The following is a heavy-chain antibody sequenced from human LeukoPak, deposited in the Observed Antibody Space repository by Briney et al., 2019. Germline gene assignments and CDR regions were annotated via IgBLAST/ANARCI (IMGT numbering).Heavy chain of an antibody. CDR2: ISADGSNE. CDR1: GFTFSIYA. V-gene: IGHV3-30-3*01. D-gene: IGHD1-7*01. J-gene: IGHJ4*02. Sequence: GRSLRLSCAVSGFTFSIYAMLCVRRAPGRGLVWVADISADGSNESDAVSVKGRFSISRENSRNTLYLQMNSLRAEDTAVYYCARVVGTRLLGRSGDYWGQGTLVTVSA. CDR3: ARVVGTRLLGRSGDY.